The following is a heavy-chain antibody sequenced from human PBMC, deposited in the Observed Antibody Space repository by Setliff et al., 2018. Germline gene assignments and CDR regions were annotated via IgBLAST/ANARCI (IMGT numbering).Heavy chain of an antibody. D-gene: IGHD3-10*01. V-gene: IGHV3-23*01. CDR3: VREGPVQGDTYGFPYFDY. Sequence: GGSLRLSCVASGFTFSNNAMNWVRQAPGGGLEWVSGISDSGDTTIYADSVKGRFTISRDNSKNMLSLQMNSLRAEDTAIYYCVREGPVQGDTYGFPYFDYWGQGIVVTVSS. CDR2: ISDSGDTT. CDR1: GFTFSNNA. J-gene: IGHJ4*02.